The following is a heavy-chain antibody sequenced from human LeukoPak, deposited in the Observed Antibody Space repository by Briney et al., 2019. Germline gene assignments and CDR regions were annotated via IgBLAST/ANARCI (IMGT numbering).Heavy chain of an antibody. CDR1: GYTFTSYY. J-gene: IGHJ6*03. V-gene: IGHV1-46*01. CDR2: INPSGGST. D-gene: IGHD5-12*01. Sequence: VASVKVSCKASGYTFTSYYMHWVRQAPGQGLEWMGIINPSGGSTSYAQKFQGRVTMTRDMSTSTVYMELSSLRSEDTAVYYCARDFRSWIHDYYYYYMDVWGKGTTVTVSS. CDR3: ARDFRSWIHDYYYYYMDV.